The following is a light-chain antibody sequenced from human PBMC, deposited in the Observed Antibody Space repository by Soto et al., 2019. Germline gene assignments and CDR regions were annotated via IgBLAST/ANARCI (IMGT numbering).Light chain of an antibody. V-gene: IGKV1-9*01. J-gene: IGKJ4*02. Sequence: DIQLTQSPSFLSASIGDRVTLTCRARQGIFSYLAWYQQKPGKAPKLLISAASTLQSGVPSRFSGSGSGTEFTLTISSLQPEDFATYYCQQLNSFPLTFGGGPKVEIK. CDR1: QGIFSY. CDR3: QQLNSFPLT. CDR2: AAS.